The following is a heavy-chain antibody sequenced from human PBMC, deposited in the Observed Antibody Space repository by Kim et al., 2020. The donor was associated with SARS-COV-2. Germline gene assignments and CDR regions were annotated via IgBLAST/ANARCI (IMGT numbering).Heavy chain of an antibody. CDR1: GFIFSDHY. J-gene: IGHJ4*02. V-gene: IGHV3-72*01. CDR3: ARGSGGYSPFDY. Sequence: GGSLRLSCAASGFIFSDHYMDWVRQAPGKGLEWVGRIRKKANSYTTEYAASVKGRFTISREDSKSSLYLQMDSLKTEDTAVYYCARGSGGYSPFDYWGRGTLVTVSS. CDR2: IRKKANSYTT. D-gene: IGHD1-26*01.